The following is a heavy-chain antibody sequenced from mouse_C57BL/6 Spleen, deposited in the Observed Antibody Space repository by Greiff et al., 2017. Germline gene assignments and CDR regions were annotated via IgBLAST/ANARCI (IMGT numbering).Heavy chain of an antibody. CDR3: ARKDYDGFPFAY. D-gene: IGHD2-3*01. Sequence: QVQLQQSGAELARPGASVKLSCKASGYTFTSYGISWVKQRTGQGLGWIGEIYPRSGNTYYNEKFKGKATLTADKSSSAAYMELRSLTSEDSAVYFCARKDYDGFPFAYWGQGTLVTVSA. CDR1: GYTFTSYG. CDR2: IYPRSGNT. J-gene: IGHJ3*01. V-gene: IGHV1-81*01.